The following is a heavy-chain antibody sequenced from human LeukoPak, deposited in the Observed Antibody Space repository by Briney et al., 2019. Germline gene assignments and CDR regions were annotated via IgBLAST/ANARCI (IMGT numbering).Heavy chain of an antibody. Sequence: PSETLFLTCTVSGGSISSYYWSWIRRPPGKGLEWIGYIFYSGSTNSNPSLKSRVTLSLDTSKNHFSLKLSSVTAADTAVYYCARYREGWYFDLWGRGTLVTVSS. CDR2: IFYSGST. CDR1: GGSISSYY. D-gene: IGHD4-11*01. J-gene: IGHJ2*01. CDR3: ARYREGWYFDL. V-gene: IGHV4-59*01.